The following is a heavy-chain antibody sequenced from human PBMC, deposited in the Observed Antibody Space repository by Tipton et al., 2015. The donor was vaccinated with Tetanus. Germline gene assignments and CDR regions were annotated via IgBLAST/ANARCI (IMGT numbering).Heavy chain of an antibody. D-gene: IGHD3/OR15-3a*01. CDR1: GFIFSNYW. CDR3: ARDRGEDWTNFYYMDV. Sequence: AVSGFIFSNYWMSWVRQAPGKGLEWVANINRDGSGKFYVDSVKGRFTISRDEAKNSLYLQMSSLRVGDTAVYYCARDRGEDWTNFYYMDVWGKGATVTVSS. CDR2: INRDGSGK. V-gene: IGHV3-7*01. J-gene: IGHJ6*03.